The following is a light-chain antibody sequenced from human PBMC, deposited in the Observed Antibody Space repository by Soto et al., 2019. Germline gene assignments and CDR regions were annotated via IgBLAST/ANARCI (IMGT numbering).Light chain of an antibody. CDR1: QSISTW. V-gene: IGKV1-5*03. Sequence: DIPMTQSPSTLSASVGDRVTITCRASQSISTWLAWYQQKPGKAPKLLIYKASSLEGGVPSRFGGSGSGTLFNITISSLHPDDFATYYCQQYNTYPLTCGGGTTVDIK. CDR3: QQYNTYPLT. J-gene: IGKJ4*01. CDR2: KAS.